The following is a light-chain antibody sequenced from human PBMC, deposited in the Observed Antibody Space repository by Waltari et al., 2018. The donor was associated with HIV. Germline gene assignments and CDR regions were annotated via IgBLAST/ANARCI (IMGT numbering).Light chain of an antibody. CDR3: QQYIGSPRT. Sequence: EIALTQSPGTLSLSPGERATLSCRASQTISSTYLAWYQQKPGQAPRLLIYGASNRATGIPARFSGSGSGTDFTLTISSLEPEDCAVYYCQQYIGSPRTFGQGTKVELK. J-gene: IGKJ1*01. CDR1: QTISSTY. CDR2: GAS. V-gene: IGKV3-20*01.